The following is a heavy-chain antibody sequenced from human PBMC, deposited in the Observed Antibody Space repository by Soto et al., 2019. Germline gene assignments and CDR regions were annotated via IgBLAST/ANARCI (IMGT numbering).Heavy chain of an antibody. CDR2: ISASNDNT. CDR1: GYTFTTYG. Sequence: GASVKVSCKASGYTFTTYGISWVRQAPGQGLEWMGWISASNDNTNYARKLQGRVAMTTDTSTSTAYMELRSLRSDDTATYYCARDTGSSSWYYFFDYWGQGTLVTVSS. V-gene: IGHV1-18*01. CDR3: ARDTGSSSWYYFFDY. D-gene: IGHD6-13*01. J-gene: IGHJ4*02.